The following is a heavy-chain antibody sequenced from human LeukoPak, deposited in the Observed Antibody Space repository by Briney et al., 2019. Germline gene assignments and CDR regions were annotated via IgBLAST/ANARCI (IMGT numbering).Heavy chain of an antibody. CDR2: VHHSGST. D-gene: IGHD2/OR15-2a*01. CDR3: ARDAFD. J-gene: IGHJ4*02. Sequence: PSETLSLTCTVSGGSVKYYYWSWFRQPPGKELEWIGYVHHSGSTNYNPSLKSRVTMSLDTSRNQFSLKLSSVTAADTAVYYCARDAFDWGQGTLVTVSS. V-gene: IGHV4-59*02. CDR1: GGSVKYYY.